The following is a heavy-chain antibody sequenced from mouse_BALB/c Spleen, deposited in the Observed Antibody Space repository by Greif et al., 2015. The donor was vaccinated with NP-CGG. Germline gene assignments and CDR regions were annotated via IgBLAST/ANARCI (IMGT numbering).Heavy chain of an antibody. J-gene: IGHJ3*01. V-gene: IGHV5-9-3*01. Sequence: EVKLVESGGGLVKPGGSLKLSCAASGFTFSSYAMSWVRQTPEKRLEWVATISSGGSYTYYPDSVKGRFTISRDNAKNALYLQMSSLRSEDTAMYYCARHGRGFAYWGQGTLVTVSA. CDR2: ISSGGSYT. CDR1: GFTFSSYA. CDR3: ARHGRGFAY.